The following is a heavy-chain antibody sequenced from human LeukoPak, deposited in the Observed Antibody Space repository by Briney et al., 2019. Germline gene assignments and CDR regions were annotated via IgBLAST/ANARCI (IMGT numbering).Heavy chain of an antibody. V-gene: IGHV3-15*04. Sequence: NSGGSLRLSCAASGFSFSDAWMSWVRHIPGKGLEWVGRIESRTDGGTTDYAAPVKGRFTISRDDSTNTLYLQMNSLKSEDPAVYYCTTYGSGRKFDYWGQGILVTVSS. CDR2: IESRTDGGTT. J-gene: IGHJ4*02. CDR3: TTYGSGRKFDY. D-gene: IGHD3-10*01. CDR1: GFSFSDAW.